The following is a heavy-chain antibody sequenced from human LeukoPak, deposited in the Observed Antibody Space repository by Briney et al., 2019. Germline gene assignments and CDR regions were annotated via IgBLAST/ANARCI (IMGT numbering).Heavy chain of an antibody. CDR1: GYTFTSYG. Sequence: VASVKVSCKASGYTFTSYGISWVRQAPGQGLEWMGRIIPILGIANYAQKFQGRVTITADKSTSTAYMELSSLRSEDTAVYYCASADYGGTDYWGQGTLVTVSS. V-gene: IGHV1-69*04. CDR3: ASADYGGTDY. J-gene: IGHJ4*02. CDR2: IIPILGIA. D-gene: IGHD4-23*01.